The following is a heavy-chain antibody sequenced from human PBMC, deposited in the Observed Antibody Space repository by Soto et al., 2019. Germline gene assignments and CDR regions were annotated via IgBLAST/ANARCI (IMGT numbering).Heavy chain of an antibody. CDR3: AKGPPYIVVREVTIRYYYYYMDV. Sequence: EVQLLESGGGLVQPGGSLRLSCAASGFTFSSYAMSWVRQAPGKGLEWVSDISGSGGSTYYADSVKGHFTISRDKSKNSMYLPKNSLRAEDKGVYYCAKGPPYIVVREVTIRYYYYYMDVWGTGTTVTVFS. CDR1: GFTFSSYA. CDR2: ISGSGGST. D-gene: IGHD3-10*01. V-gene: IGHV3-23*01. J-gene: IGHJ6*03.